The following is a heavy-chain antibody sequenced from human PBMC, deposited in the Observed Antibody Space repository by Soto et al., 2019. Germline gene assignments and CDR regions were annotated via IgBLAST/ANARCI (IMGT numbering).Heavy chain of an antibody. D-gene: IGHD2-2*01. J-gene: IGHJ6*03. V-gene: IGHV3-23*01. Sequence: GGSLRLSCAASGFTFSSYAMSWVRQAPGKGLEWVSAISGSGGSTYYADSVKGRFTISRDNTKNTLYLQMNSLRAEDTDVYNCAKDGGIVLLPAARDYDYMDDWGKGNMVTVSS. CDR3: AKDGGIVLLPAARDYDYMDD. CDR1: GFTFSSYA. CDR2: ISGSGGST.